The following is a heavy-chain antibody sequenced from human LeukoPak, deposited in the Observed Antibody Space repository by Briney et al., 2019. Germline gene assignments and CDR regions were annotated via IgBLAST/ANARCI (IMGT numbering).Heavy chain of an antibody. CDR2: IYSGGST. CDR3: AREARNYDILTGYYYYGMDV. V-gene: IGHV3-66*01. CDR1: GFTVSSNY. J-gene: IGHJ6*02. D-gene: IGHD3-9*01. Sequence: GGSLRLSCAASGFTVSSNYMSWVRQAPGKGLEWVSVIYSGGSTYYADSVKGRFTISRDNSKNTLYLQMNSLRAEDTAVYYCAREARNYDILTGYYYYGMDVWGQGTTVTVSS.